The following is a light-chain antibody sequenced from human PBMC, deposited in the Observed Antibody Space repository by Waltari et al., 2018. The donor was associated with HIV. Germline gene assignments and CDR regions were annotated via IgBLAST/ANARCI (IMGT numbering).Light chain of an antibody. V-gene: IGKV1-5*03. Sequence: QMTQSLSTPSAPIGDRAPITDRAIQSISNWLAWYQQKPGKAPKLLIYKTATLEGGGLSRFSGSGSGTEFTLTINSLQPDDFATYFCQQYYLYPWTFGQGAKVEI. J-gene: IGKJ1*01. CDR3: QQYYLYPWT. CDR1: QSISNW. CDR2: KTA.